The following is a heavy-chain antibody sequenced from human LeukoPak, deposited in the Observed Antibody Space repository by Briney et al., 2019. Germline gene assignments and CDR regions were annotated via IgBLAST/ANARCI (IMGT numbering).Heavy chain of an antibody. CDR2: IRGDGNDA. Sequence: GGSLRLSCAGSGFTFSSYWMHWVRQAPGKGLEWVSRIRGDGNDASYADSVKGRFTISRDNAKNTLYLQMNSLGAEDTAVYYCARVITYFDYWGQGILVTVSS. V-gene: IGHV3-74*01. D-gene: IGHD3-22*01. CDR3: ARVITYFDY. CDR1: GFTFSSYW. J-gene: IGHJ4*02.